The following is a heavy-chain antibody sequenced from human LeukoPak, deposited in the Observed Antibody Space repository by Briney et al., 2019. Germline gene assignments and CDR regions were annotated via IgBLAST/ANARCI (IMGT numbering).Heavy chain of an antibody. D-gene: IGHD2-15*01. V-gene: IGHV3-7*01. CDR1: GFIFSSYG. Sequence: GGSLRLSCAASGFIFSSYGMHWVRQAPGKGLEWVANIKGDGSEKYYVDSVKGRFSISRDNAKNFLYLQVNSLRADDTAVYYCARARLSFTRGIGANYFDYWGQGTPVTVSS. CDR2: IKGDGSEK. J-gene: IGHJ4*02. CDR3: ARARLSFTRGIGANYFDY.